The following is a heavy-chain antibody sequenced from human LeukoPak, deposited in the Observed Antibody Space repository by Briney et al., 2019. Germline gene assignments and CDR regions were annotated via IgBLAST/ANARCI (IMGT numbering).Heavy chain of an antibody. J-gene: IGHJ5*02. CDR3: ARGTAVAGT. CDR2: IYYSGST. Sequence: PSETLSLTCTVSGDSISNYYWSWIRQSPGKGLGWIGYIYYSGSTNYNPSLKSRVTLSVDTSKNQFSLRLSSVTAADTAVYYCARGTAVAGTWGQGTLVTVSS. D-gene: IGHD6-19*01. V-gene: IGHV4-59*01. CDR1: GDSISNYY.